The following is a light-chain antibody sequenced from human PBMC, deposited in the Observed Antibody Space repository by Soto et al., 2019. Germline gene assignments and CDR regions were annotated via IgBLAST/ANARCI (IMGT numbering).Light chain of an antibody. J-gene: IGLJ2*01. Sequence: QSALTQPASVSGSPGQSITISCTGTSSDVGGYNYVSWYHQHPGKAPKLMIYEVSNRPSGVSNRFSGSKSGNTASLTISGLQAEDEADYYCSSYTTSSTIVVFGGGTKLTVL. CDR3: SSYTTSSTIVV. CDR1: SSDVGGYNY. V-gene: IGLV2-14*01. CDR2: EVS.